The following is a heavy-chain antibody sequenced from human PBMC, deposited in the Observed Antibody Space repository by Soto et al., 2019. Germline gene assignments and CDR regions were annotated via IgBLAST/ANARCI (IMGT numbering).Heavy chain of an antibody. CDR1: GYTFTNYG. CDR3: GREGYWSGSGTYSPPRYYGMDA. Sequence: QVQLVQSGAEVKKPGASVKVSCKASGYTFTNYGITWVRQAPGQGLEWMGWISDYNGNTFYGKKFQGRVTMTTDTSTRSAYMELKSLRSDDTALYYCGREGYWSGSGTYSPPRYYGMDAWGQGTTVTVSS. J-gene: IGHJ6*02. D-gene: IGHD3-10*01. V-gene: IGHV1-18*01. CDR2: ISDYNGNT.